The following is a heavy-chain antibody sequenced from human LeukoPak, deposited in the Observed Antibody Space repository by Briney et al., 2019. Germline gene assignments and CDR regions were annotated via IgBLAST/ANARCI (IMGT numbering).Heavy chain of an antibody. Sequence: ASVKVSCKVSGYTLTELSMHWVRQAPGKGLEWMGGFDPEDGETIYAQKSQGRVTMTEDTSTDTAYMELSSLRSEDTAVYYCATVSLLREYYYGMDVWGKGTTVTVSS. D-gene: IGHD2-15*01. CDR3: ATVSLLREYYYGMDV. J-gene: IGHJ6*04. V-gene: IGHV1-24*01. CDR2: FDPEDGET. CDR1: GYTLTELS.